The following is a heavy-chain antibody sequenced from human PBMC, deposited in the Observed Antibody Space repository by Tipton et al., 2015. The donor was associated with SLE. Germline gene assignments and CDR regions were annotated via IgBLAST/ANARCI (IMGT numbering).Heavy chain of an antibody. V-gene: IGHV4-61*05. CDR2: IYYSGST. Sequence: TLSLTCTVSGYSISRGYYWGWIRQPPGKGLEWIGYIYYSGSTSYNPSLKSRVTMSVDTSKNQLSLKLSSVTAADTAVYYCASLGDCSSTSCYLFDYWGQGTLVTVSS. D-gene: IGHD2-2*01. CDR1: GYSISRGYY. J-gene: IGHJ4*02. CDR3: ASLGDCSSTSCYLFDY.